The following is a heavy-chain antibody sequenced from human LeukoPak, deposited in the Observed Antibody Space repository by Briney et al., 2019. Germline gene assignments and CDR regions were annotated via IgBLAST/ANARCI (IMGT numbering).Heavy chain of an antibody. D-gene: IGHD3-22*01. CDR1: GGSISSGGYY. V-gene: IGHV4-31*03. J-gene: IGHJ4*02. Sequence: PSQTLSLTCTVSGGSISSGGYYWSWIRQHPGKGLEWIGYIYYSGSTYYNPSLKSRVTISVDTSKNQFSLKLSSVTAADTAVYYCARSFYYYDSSGYSPLFDYWGQETLVTVSS. CDR2: IYYSGST. CDR3: ARSFYYYDSSGYSPLFDY.